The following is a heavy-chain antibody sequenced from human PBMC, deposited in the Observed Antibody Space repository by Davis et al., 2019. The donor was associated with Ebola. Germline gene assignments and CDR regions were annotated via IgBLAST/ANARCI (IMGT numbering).Heavy chain of an antibody. J-gene: IGHJ4*02. V-gene: IGHV1-8*02. CDR2: MNPNSGNT. CDR1: GGTFSSYA. CDR3: AREGVLTFDY. Sequence: AASVKVFCKASGGTFSSYAINWVRQATGQGLEWMGWMNPNSGNTGYAQKFQGRVTMTRNTSISTAYMELSSLRSEDTAVYYCAREGVLTFDYWGQGTLVTVSS. D-gene: IGHD6-13*01.